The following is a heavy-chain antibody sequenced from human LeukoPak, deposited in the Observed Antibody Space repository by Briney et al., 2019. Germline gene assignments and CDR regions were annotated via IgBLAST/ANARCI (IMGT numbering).Heavy chain of an antibody. CDR2: IKQDGSEK. CDR1: RFTFSSFW. J-gene: IGHJ3*02. CDR3: ASKGGDAFDI. D-gene: IGHD3-16*01. V-gene: IGHV3-7*01. Sequence: GGSLRLSCAASRFTFSSFWMTWVRQAPGKGLEWVANIKQDGSEKYYVDSVKGRFTISRDNAKNSLYLQMNSLRAEDTAVYYCASKGGDAFDIWGQGTMVTVSS.